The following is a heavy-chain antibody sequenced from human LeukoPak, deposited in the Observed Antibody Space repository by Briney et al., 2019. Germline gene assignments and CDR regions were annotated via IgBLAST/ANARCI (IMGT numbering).Heavy chain of an antibody. Sequence: GGSLRLSCVGSGFSLNSYSMNWVRQAPGKGLECVACISSHSESINYGDSVRGRLTISRDNAKNSVYLQVNSLRADDTAVYYCARGRWEQQLGPFFNYMDVWGKGTTVTVSS. CDR1: GFSLNSYS. J-gene: IGHJ6*03. D-gene: IGHD6-13*01. CDR2: ISSHSESI. CDR3: ARGRWEQQLGPFFNYMDV. V-gene: IGHV3-21*01.